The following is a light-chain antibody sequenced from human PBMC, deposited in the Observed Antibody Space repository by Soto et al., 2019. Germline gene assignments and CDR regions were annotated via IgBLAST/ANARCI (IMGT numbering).Light chain of an antibody. V-gene: IGKV3-20*01. Sequence: SPGTLSLSPGERATLSCRASQSVSSSYLAWYQQKPGQAPRLLIYGASSRATGIPDRFSGSGSGTDFTLTISRLEPEDFAVYYCQQYGSSLVTFGGGTKVDIK. CDR1: QSVSSSY. J-gene: IGKJ4*01. CDR2: GAS. CDR3: QQYGSSLVT.